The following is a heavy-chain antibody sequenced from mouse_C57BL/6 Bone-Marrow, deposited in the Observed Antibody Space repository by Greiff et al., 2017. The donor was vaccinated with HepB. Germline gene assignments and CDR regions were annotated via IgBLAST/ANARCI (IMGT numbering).Heavy chain of an antibody. D-gene: IGHD2-4*01. V-gene: IGHV5-12*01. CDR1: GFTFSDYY. J-gene: IGHJ4*01. CDR3: ARHVYDYGYYAMDY. Sequence: DVMLVESGGGLVQPGGSLKLSCAASGFTFSDYYMYWVRQTPEKRLEWVAYISNGGGSTYYPYTVKGRFTISRDNAKNTLYLQMSRLKSEDTAMYYCARHVYDYGYYAMDYWGQGTSVTVSS. CDR2: ISNGGGST.